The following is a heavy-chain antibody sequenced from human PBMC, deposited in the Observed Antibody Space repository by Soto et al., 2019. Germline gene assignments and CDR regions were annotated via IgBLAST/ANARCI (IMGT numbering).Heavy chain of an antibody. J-gene: IGHJ4*02. CDR2: ISFDGNII. V-gene: IGHV3-30-3*01. D-gene: IGHD3-9*01. Sequence: GGSLRLSCAASEFSFSSYAMHWIRQAPGKGLEWVAVISFDGNIIHYADSVRGRFIISRDNSKNTLYLQMHSLSGEDTAVYYCARTFDTITYYFDYWGQGTLVTVSS. CDR1: EFSFSSYA. CDR3: ARTFDTITYYFDY.